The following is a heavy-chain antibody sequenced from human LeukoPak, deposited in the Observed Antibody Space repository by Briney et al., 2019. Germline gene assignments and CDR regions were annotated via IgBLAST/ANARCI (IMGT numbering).Heavy chain of an antibody. CDR3: ARHHDYGDYGCFGY. V-gene: IGHV5-51*01. CDR2: IYPGDSDT. CDR1: GYSFTSYW. J-gene: IGHJ4*02. Sequence: RGESLNISCKGSGYSFTSYWIGWVRQMPGKGLEWMGIIYPGDSDTRYSPSFQGQVTISADKSIRTAYLQWSSLKASDTAIYYCARHHDYGDYGCFGYWGQGTLVTVSS. D-gene: IGHD4-17*01.